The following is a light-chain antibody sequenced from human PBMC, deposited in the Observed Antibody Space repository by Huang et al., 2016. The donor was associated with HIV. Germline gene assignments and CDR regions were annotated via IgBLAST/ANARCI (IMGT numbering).Light chain of an antibody. CDR2: WAS. CDR3: QQYYDVPWT. J-gene: IGKJ1*01. Sequence: DIVMTQSPDSLAVSLGERATINCKSSQNVLYSSNNKNYLAWYQQKPGQTPKLLLYWASTRDSGVPDRFSGSGSGTDFTLTISSLQAEDVAVYYCQQYYDVPWTFGQGTKVEIK. CDR1: QNVLYSSNNKNY. V-gene: IGKV4-1*01.